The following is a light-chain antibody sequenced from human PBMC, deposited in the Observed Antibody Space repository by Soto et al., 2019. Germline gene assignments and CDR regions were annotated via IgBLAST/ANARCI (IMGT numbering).Light chain of an antibody. CDR2: DVS. Sequence: SVLTQPASVSGSPGRSITISCTGTSSDVGGYNYVSWYQQHPGKAPKVMIYDVSNRPSGVSNRFSGSKSGNTASLTISGLQAEDEADYYCSSYTSSSTPYVFGTGTKVTVL. V-gene: IGLV2-14*01. J-gene: IGLJ1*01. CDR3: SSYTSSSTPYV. CDR1: SSDVGGYNY.